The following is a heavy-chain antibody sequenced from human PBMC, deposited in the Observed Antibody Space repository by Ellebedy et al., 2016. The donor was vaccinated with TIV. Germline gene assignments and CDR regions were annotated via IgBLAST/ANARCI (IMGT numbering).Heavy chain of an antibody. Sequence: GESLKISCAASGFTFRSHEMTWVRQAPGKGLEWVAYIKQDGSEKYYVDSVKGRFTISRDNAKNSLYLQMNSLRAEDTAVYYCARGRSFNWGQGTLVTVSS. CDR3: ARGRSFN. V-gene: IGHV3-7*03. D-gene: IGHD3-10*01. J-gene: IGHJ4*02. CDR2: IKQDGSEK. CDR1: GFTFRSHE.